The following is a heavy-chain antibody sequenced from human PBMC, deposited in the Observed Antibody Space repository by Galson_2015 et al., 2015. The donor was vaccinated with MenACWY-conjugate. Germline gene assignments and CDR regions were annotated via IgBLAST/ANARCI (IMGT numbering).Heavy chain of an antibody. CDR1: GFTFNNYA. V-gene: IGHV3-23*01. Sequence: SLRLSCAASGFTFNNYAMNWVRQAPGKGPEWVSVISGSGGRTDYADSVKGRFTISRDNSKNTLYLQLNSLRAEDTAVYYCAKRGISGSGNYFTNNWFDPWGHGTTVTASS. J-gene: IGHJ5*02. CDR2: ISGSGGRT. CDR3: AKRGISGSGNYFTNNWFDP. D-gene: IGHD3-10*01.